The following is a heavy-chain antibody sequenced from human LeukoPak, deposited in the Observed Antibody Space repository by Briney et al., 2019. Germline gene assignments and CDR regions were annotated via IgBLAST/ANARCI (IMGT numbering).Heavy chain of an antibody. CDR1: GFTFSSYS. CDR3: ARDYPTSTDGGMDV. J-gene: IGHJ6*02. CDR2: ISSSSSYI. Sequence: GGSLRLSCAASGFTFSSYSMNWVRQAPGKGLEWVSSISSSSSYIYYADSVKGRFTISRDNAKNSLYLQMNSLRAEDTAVYYCARDYPTSTDGGMDVWGQGTTVTVSS. V-gene: IGHV3-21*01. D-gene: IGHD3-16*01.